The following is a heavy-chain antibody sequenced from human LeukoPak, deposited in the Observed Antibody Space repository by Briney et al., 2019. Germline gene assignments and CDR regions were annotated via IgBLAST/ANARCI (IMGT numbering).Heavy chain of an antibody. D-gene: IGHD2-2*01. CDR3: ARYRRGIVVVPAADWYFDL. J-gene: IGHJ2*01. CDR2: IYYSGST. V-gene: IGHV4-59*01. CDR1: GGYISSYY. Sequence: SETLSLTCSVSGGYISSYYWSWIGQPPGKGLEWIGYIYYSGSTNYNSSLKSRVTISVDTSKNQFSLKLSSVTAADTAVYYCARYRRGIVVVPAADWYFDLWGRGTLVTVSS.